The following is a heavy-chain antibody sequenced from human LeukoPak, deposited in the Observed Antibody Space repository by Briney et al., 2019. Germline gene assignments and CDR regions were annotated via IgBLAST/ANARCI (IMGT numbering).Heavy chain of an antibody. V-gene: IGHV4-59*01. CDR3: ARRAEYYMDV. Sequence: SETLSLTCTVSGGSISSYYWSWIRQPPGKGLEWIGYIYYSGSTNYNPSPKSRVTISVDTSKNQFSLKLSSVTAADTAVYYCARRAEYYMDVWGKGTTVTVSS. CDR1: GGSISSYY. CDR2: IYYSGST. D-gene: IGHD1-14*01. J-gene: IGHJ6*03.